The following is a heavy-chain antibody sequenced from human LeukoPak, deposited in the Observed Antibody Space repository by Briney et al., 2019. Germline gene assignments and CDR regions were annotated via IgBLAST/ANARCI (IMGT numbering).Heavy chain of an antibody. CDR2: RNHSGIP. V-gene: IGHV4-34*01. Sequence: SYALSLTCAGYVEALSGYYWIGIRQAPGKGRDWIGERNHSGIPEYNPPLKNRVTISLDTPSNQFSLNLTAVTSPGAAVYYCIAGRTINDYWGQGTLVTVSS. CDR1: VEALSGYY. D-gene: IGHD6-6*01. J-gene: IGHJ4*02. CDR3: IAGRTINDY.